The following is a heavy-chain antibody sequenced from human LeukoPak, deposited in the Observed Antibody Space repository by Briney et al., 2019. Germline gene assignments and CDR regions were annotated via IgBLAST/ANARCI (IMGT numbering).Heavy chain of an antibody. CDR2: ISPTGSFT. Sequence: ASVKISCKAFGYTFTNNFMHWVRQAPGQGPGWMALISPTGSFTAYAQKFQGRVTLTRDLSTSTDYLELRSLRSEDTAVYYCARDISARDEAWWFDPWGQGTLVTVSS. D-gene: IGHD5-24*01. J-gene: IGHJ5*02. V-gene: IGHV1-46*01. CDR3: ARDISARDEAWWFDP. CDR1: GYTFTNNF.